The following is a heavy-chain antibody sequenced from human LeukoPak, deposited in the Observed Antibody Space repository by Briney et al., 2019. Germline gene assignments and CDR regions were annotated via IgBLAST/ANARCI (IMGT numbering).Heavy chain of an antibody. Sequence: SVKVSCKASGGTFSSYAISWVRQAPGPGLEWMGRIIPILGIANYAQKFQGRVTITADKSTSTAYMELSSLRSEDTAVYYCARPLNSSSWYLNYYYCGMDVWGQGTTVTVSS. V-gene: IGHV1-69*04. CDR3: ARPLNSSSWYLNYYYCGMDV. J-gene: IGHJ6*02. D-gene: IGHD6-13*01. CDR1: GGTFSSYA. CDR2: IIPILGIA.